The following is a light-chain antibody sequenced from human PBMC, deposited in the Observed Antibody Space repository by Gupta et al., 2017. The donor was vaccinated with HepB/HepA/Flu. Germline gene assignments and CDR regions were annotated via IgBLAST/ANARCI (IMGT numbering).Light chain of an antibody. J-gene: IGKJ2*01. CDR3: QQDDKWPKI. CDR2: GAT. CDR1: HGVTKN. V-gene: IGKV3-15*01. Sequence: EIVMTQSPATLSVSPGEGATLTCRASHGVTKNLAWYQQKPGQAPRLLIYGATTRAAGLPARFSGSESGTEFALTISSLQSEDFAVYYCQQDDKWPKIFGQGTKLEI.